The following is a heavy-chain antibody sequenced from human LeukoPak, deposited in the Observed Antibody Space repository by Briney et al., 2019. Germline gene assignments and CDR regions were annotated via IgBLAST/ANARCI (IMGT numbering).Heavy chain of an antibody. J-gene: IGHJ6*02. CDR3: AKDVGSYDSSGYSPYYYYGMDV. V-gene: IGHV3-30*18. CDR2: ISYDGSNK. Sequence: GGSLRLSCAASGFTFSSYAMSWVRQAPGKGLEWVAVISYDGSNKYYADSVKGRFTISRDNSKNTLYLQMNSLRAEDTAVYYCAKDVGSYDSSGYSPYYYYGMDVWGQGTTVTVSS. CDR1: GFTFSSYA. D-gene: IGHD3-22*01.